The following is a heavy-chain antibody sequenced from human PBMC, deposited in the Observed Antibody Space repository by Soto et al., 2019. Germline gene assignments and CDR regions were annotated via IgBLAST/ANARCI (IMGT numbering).Heavy chain of an antibody. CDR3: AREAHSGYGLYFDY. CDR2: VYYSGNT. CDR1: GGSFSCYY. V-gene: IGHV4-59*01. Sequence: SETLSLTCSVSGGSFSCYYWSWIRQPPGKGLEWIGYVYYSGNTNYNPSLKGRVSLSVDTSKNQFSLKVRSVTAADTAVYYCAREAHSGYGLYFDYWGQGTLVTVSS. J-gene: IGHJ4*02. D-gene: IGHD5-12*01.